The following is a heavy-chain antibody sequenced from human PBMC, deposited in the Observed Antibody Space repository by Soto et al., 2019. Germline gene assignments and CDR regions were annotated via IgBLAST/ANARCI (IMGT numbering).Heavy chain of an antibody. CDR3: ARFDYGDYVGAFDI. CDR2: IYYSGST. J-gene: IGHJ3*02. D-gene: IGHD4-17*01. CDR1: GGSISSGGYY. V-gene: IGHV4-31*03. Sequence: QVQLQESGPGLVKPSQTLSLTCTVSGGSISSGGYYWSWIRQHPGKGLEWIGYIYYSGSTYYNPSLKSRVTISVDTSKIQFSLKLSSVTAADTAVYYCARFDYGDYVGAFDIWGQGTMVTVSS.